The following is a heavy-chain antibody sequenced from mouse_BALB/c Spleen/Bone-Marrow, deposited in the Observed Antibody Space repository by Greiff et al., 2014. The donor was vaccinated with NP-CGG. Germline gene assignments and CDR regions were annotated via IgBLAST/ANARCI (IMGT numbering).Heavy chain of an antibody. J-gene: IGHJ3*01. V-gene: IGHV14-3*02. CDR1: GFNIKDTY. CDR3: APYYYGSSQFVY. CDR2: IDPANGNT. Sequence: VQLQQPGAELVRPGASVKLSCTASGFNIKDTYMHWVKQRPEQGLEWIGRIDPANGNTKYDPKFQGKATITADTSSNTAYLQLSSLTSEDTAVYYCAPYYYGSSQFVYWGQGTLVTVSA. D-gene: IGHD1-1*01.